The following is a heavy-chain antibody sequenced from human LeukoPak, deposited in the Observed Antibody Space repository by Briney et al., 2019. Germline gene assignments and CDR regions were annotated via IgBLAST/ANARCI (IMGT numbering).Heavy chain of an antibody. J-gene: IGHJ4*02. Sequence: GGSLRLSCAASGFTFSSYAMSWVRQAPGKGLEWVSAISGSGGSTYYADYVKGRFTISRDNSKNTLYLQMNSLRAEDTAVYYCAKEMTMVRGVLLPCLDYWGQGTLVTVSS. CDR2: ISGSGGST. CDR3: AKEMTMVRGVLLPCLDY. V-gene: IGHV3-23*01. CDR1: GFTFSSYA. D-gene: IGHD3-10*01.